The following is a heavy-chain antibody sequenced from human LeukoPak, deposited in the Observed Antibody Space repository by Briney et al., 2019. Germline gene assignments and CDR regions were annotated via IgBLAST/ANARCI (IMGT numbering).Heavy chain of an antibody. CDR3: ARGNYGGNFDY. J-gene: IGHJ4*02. Sequence: SETLSLTCTVSGGSISSYYWSWIRQPPGKGLEWIGYIYYSGSTNYNPSLKSRVTISVDTSKNQFSLKLSSVTAADTAVYYCARGNYGGNFDYWGQGILVTVSS. V-gene: IGHV4-59*01. CDR1: GGSISSYY. D-gene: IGHD4-23*01. CDR2: IYYSGST.